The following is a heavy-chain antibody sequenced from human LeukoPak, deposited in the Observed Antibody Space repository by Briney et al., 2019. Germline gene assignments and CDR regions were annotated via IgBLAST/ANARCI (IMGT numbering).Heavy chain of an antibody. V-gene: IGHV3-7*01. D-gene: IGHD4-11*01. Sequence: PGGSLRLSCAASGFTFSSYWMSWVRQAPGKGLEWVANIKQDGSEKYYVDSVKGRFTISRDNAKNSLYLQMNSLRDEDTAVYYCASTVTTDFFDYWGQGTLVTVSS. J-gene: IGHJ4*02. CDR3: ASTVTTDFFDY. CDR1: GFTFSSYW. CDR2: IKQDGSEK.